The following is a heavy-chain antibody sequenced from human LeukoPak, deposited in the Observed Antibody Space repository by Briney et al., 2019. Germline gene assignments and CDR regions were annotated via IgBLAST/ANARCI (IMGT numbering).Heavy chain of an antibody. J-gene: IGHJ6*03. D-gene: IGHD3-10*01. CDR1: GGSISSSSYY. V-gene: IGHV4-39*01. CDR2: IYYSGST. CDR3: ARTSDYYYYMDV. Sequence: SETLSLTCTVSGGSISSSSYYWGWIRQPPGKGLEWIGSIYYSGSTYYNPSLKSRVTISLDTSENQFSLRLTSVTAADTAVYYCARTSDYYYYMDVWGKGTTVTISS.